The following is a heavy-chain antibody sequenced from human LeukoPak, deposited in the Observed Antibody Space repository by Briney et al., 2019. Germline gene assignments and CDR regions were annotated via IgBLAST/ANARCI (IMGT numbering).Heavy chain of an antibody. D-gene: IGHD3-9*01. J-gene: IGHJ4*02. CDR2: INSDGSST. V-gene: IGHV3-74*01. CDR1: GFTFSSYW. Sequence: GGSLRLSCAASGFTFSSYWMHWVRQAPGKGLVWVSRINSDGSSTSYADSVKGRFTISRDNAKNTLYLQMNSLRAEDTAVYYCARIDYDILTGYYPDYWGQGTLVTVSS. CDR3: ARIDYDILTGYYPDY.